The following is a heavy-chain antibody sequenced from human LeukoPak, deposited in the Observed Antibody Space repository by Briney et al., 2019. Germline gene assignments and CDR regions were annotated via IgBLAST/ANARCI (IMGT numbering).Heavy chain of an antibody. D-gene: IGHD4/OR15-4a*01. CDR1: GFTVSSNY. V-gene: IGHV3-53*01. CDR2: IYSGGST. Sequence: PGGSPRLSCAASGFTVSSNYTSWVRQAPGKGLEWVSVIYSGGSTYYADSVKGRFTISRDNSKNTLYLQMNSLRAEDTAVYYCARVPPYGGYIDYWGQGTLVTVSS. J-gene: IGHJ4*02. CDR3: ARVPPYGGYIDY.